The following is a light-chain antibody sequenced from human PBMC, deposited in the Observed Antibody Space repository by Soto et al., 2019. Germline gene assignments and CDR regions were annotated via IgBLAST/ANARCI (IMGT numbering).Light chain of an antibody. CDR3: ISYTGSSTSYV. CDR2: EVT. J-gene: IGLJ1*01. CDR1: SGEVGRYNH. V-gene: IGLV2-14*01. Sequence: QSVLTQHASVSGSPGQSINISCAGTSGEVGRYNHVAWYQQHPGKAPKLMIYEVTKRPSGVSNRFSGSKSGNTASLNISGLQAEDEADYYCISYTGSSTSYVFGTGTKVTVL.